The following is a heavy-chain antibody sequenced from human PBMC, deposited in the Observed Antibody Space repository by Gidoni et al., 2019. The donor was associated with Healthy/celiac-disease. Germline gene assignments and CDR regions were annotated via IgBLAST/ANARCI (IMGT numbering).Heavy chain of an antibody. Sequence: ESGGGLVQPGGSLRLSCAASGFTFSSYSMNWVRQAPGKGLEWVSYISSSSSTIYYADFVKGRFTISSNNAKNSLYLQMNSLRDEDTAVYYCARARSGSYFDYDYAFDIWGQGTMVTVSS. J-gene: IGHJ3*02. V-gene: IGHV3-48*02. CDR2: ISSSSSTI. CDR1: GFTFSSYS. D-gene: IGHD1-26*01. CDR3: ARARSGSYFDYDYAFDI.